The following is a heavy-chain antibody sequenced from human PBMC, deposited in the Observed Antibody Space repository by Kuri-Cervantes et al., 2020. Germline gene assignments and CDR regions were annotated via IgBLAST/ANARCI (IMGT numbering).Heavy chain of an antibody. CDR2: ISAYNGNT. V-gene: IGHV1-18*01. J-gene: IGHJ4*02. D-gene: IGHD1-26*01. CDR1: GYTFTSYG. CDR3: ARAGGGSSPLGYYFDY. Sequence: ASVKVSCKASGYTFTSYGISWVRQAPGQGLEWMGWISAYNGNTNYAQKFQGRVTITADESTSTAYMELSSLRSEDTAVYYCARAGGGSSPLGYYFDYWGQGTLVTVSS.